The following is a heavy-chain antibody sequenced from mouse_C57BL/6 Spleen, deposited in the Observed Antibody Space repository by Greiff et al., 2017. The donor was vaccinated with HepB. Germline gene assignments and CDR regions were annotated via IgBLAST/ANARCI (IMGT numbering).Heavy chain of an antibody. Sequence: VQLQQSGPGLVQPSQSLSITCTVSGFSLTSYGVHWVRQSPGKGLEWLGVIWSGGSTDYNAAFISRLSISKDNSKSQVFFKMNSLQADDTAIYYCASLYYDYDAWFAYWGQGTLVTVSA. V-gene: IGHV2-2*01. CDR1: GFSLTSYG. CDR3: ASLYYDYDAWFAY. J-gene: IGHJ3*01. D-gene: IGHD2-4*01. CDR2: IWSGGST.